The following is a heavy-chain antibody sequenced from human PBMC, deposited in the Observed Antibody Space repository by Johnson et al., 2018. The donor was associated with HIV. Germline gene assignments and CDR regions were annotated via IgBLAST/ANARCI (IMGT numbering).Heavy chain of an antibody. CDR1: GFTFSSYA. CDR2: ISDNGGTA. V-gene: IGHV3-23*04. Sequence: VQLVESGGGLVQPGGSLRLSCAASGFTFSSYAMSWVRQAPGKGLEWVSGISDNGGTAYYADSVKGRFTISRDNSKSTLYLQMNSLRAEDTAVYYCAKDRGYSTSSAFDFWGQGTVVTVSS. J-gene: IGHJ3*01. D-gene: IGHD6-13*01. CDR3: AKDRGYSTSSAFDF.